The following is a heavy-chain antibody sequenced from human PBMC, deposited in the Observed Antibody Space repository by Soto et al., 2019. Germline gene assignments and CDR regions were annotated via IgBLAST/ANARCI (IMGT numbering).Heavy chain of an antibody. CDR3: AKGDYGGNSPYWYFDL. CDR1: GVTFNKYA. J-gene: IGHJ2*01. CDR2: ITGSGGLA. V-gene: IGHV3-23*01. D-gene: IGHD2-21*02. Sequence: EVQLLESGGDFVQPGGSLRLSCAVSGVTFNKYAMSWVRLPPGKGPEWVSAITGSGGLAYYADSVKGRFSISRDNSKNILFLKMNRLKDEDSATYYCAKGDYGGNSPYWYFDLWGRGTRVIVSS.